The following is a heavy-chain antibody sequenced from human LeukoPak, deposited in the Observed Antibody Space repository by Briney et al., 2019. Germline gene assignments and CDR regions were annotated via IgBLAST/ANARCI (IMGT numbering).Heavy chain of an antibody. Sequence: ASVKVSYKASGYTFTSYDINWLRQAPGQELEGMGGVNPNSGNRGYAQKFQGRVTITRNTSISTAYMELSSLRSQDTAVYYCARGLYHSGRWYSKGAFDIWGEGKMVTVSS. D-gene: IGHD4-23*01. V-gene: IGHV1-8*03. CDR1: GYTFTSYD. CDR2: VNPNSGNR. J-gene: IGHJ3*02. CDR3: ARGLYHSGRWYSKGAFDI.